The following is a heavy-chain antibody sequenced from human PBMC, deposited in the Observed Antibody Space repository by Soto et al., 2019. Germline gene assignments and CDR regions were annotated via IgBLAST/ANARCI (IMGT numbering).Heavy chain of an antibody. CDR2: ISYDGSNK. D-gene: IGHD6-13*01. V-gene: IGHV3-30*18. CDR3: AKRALAAAENRHYYYYYGMDV. Sequence: GGSLRLSCAASGFTFSSYGMHWVRQAPGKGLEWVAVISYDGSNKYYADSVKGRFTISRDNSKNTLYLQMNSLRAEDTAVYYCAKRALAAAENRHYYYYYGMDVWGQGTTVTVSS. J-gene: IGHJ6*02. CDR1: GFTFSSYG.